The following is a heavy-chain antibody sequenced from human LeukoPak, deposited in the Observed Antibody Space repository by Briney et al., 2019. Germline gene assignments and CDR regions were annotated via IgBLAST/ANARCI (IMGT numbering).Heavy chain of an antibody. Sequence: GGSLRLSCAASGFAFSGSAMHWVRRASGKGLEWVGRIRSKANSYATAYAASVKGRFTISRDDSKNTAYLQMNSLKTEDTAVYYCTRLRIAGAIYYFDYWGQGTLVTVSS. CDR3: TRLRIAGAIYYFDY. CDR1: GFAFSGSA. CDR2: IRSKANSYAT. D-gene: IGHD1-26*01. J-gene: IGHJ4*02. V-gene: IGHV3-73*01.